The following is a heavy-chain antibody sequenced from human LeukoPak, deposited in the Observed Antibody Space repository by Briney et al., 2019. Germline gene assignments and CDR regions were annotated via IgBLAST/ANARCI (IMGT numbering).Heavy chain of an antibody. CDR1: GFTFSSYS. V-gene: IGHV3-23*01. Sequence: GVSLRLSCAASGFTFSSYSMNWVRQAPGKGLEWVSLISWDGGSTYYADSVKGRFTISRDNSKNTLYLQMNSLRAEDTAVYYCAKVGSSGYYSRYRGQGTLVTVSS. CDR2: ISWDGGST. CDR3: AKVGSSGYYSRY. J-gene: IGHJ4*02. D-gene: IGHD3-22*01.